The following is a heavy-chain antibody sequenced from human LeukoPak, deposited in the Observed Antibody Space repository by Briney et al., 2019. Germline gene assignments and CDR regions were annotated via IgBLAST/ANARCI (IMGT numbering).Heavy chain of an antibody. V-gene: IGHV3-11*04. J-gene: IGHJ4*02. D-gene: IGHD5-24*01. CDR3: ARKWRGYKTYYFDY. CDR1: GFTFSDYY. CDR2: ISSSGSTI. Sequence: PGGSLRLSCAASGFTFSDYYMSWIRQAPGKGLEWVSYISSSGSTIYYADSVKGRFTISTDNAKNSLYLQMNGLRAEDTAVYYCARKWRGYKTYYFDYWGQGTLVTVSS.